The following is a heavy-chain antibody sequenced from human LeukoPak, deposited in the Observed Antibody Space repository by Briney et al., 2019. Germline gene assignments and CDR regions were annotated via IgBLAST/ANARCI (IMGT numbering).Heavy chain of an antibody. J-gene: IGHJ5*02. Sequence: SETLSLTCAVHGGSFSGYYWSWIRQPPGKGLEWIGEINHSGSTNYNPSLRSRLTISVDTSKNQLSLKLSSVTAADTAVYYCARGIGLLRSWGQGTLVTVSS. CDR2: INHSGST. V-gene: IGHV4-34*01. CDR1: GGSFSGYY. D-gene: IGHD5-12*01. CDR3: ARGIGLLRS.